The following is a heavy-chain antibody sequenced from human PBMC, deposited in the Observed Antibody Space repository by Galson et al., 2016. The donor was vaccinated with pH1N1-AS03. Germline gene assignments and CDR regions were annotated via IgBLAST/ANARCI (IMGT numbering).Heavy chain of an antibody. D-gene: IGHD3-22*01. CDR3: GRHTFSYDTTDTNRPDAFDI. V-gene: IGHV5-51*01. CDR1: GYNFMSYW. CDR2: MYPEDSDI. Sequence: QSGAEVKKPGESLRISCKVYGYNFMSYWIGWVRQMPGKGLEWLGIMYPEDSDIRYSPSLRGQVTISVDKSITTAFLQWNSLKASDTALYYCGRHTFSYDTTDTNRPDAFDIWGQGTMVTVFS. J-gene: IGHJ3*02.